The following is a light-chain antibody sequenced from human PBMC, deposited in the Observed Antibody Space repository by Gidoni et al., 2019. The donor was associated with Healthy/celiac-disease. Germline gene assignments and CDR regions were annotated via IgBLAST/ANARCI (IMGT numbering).Light chain of an antibody. V-gene: IGKV1-33*01. J-gene: IGKJ5*01. CDR1: QDISNY. CDR3: QQYDNLPST. Sequence: IQMTQSPSSLSASVGDRVTITCQASQDISNYLNLYQQKPGKAPKLLIYDASNLETGVPSRFSGRGSGTDFTFTISSLQPEDIATYYCQQYDNLPSTFXQXTRLEIK. CDR2: DAS.